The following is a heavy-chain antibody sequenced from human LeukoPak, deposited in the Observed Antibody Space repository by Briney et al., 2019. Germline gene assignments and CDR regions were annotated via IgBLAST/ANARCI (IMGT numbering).Heavy chain of an antibody. D-gene: IGHD3-22*01. CDR1: GFTFSSYW. V-gene: IGHV3-74*01. Sequence: GGSLRLSCAASGFTFSSYWMHWVRQAPGKGLVWVSRINTDGSNTNYADSVKGRFTISRDNAKNTLYLQMNSLRAEDTAVYYCARVRWENYESSGPHDYWGQGTLVTVSS. J-gene: IGHJ4*02. CDR3: ARVRWENYESSGPHDY. CDR2: INTDGSNT.